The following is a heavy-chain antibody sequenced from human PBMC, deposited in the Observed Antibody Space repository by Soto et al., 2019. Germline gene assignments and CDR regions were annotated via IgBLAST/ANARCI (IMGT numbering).Heavy chain of an antibody. Sequence: SETLSLTCTVSGGSISSYYWSWIRRPPGKGLEWIGYIYYSGSTNYNPSLKSRVTISVDTSKNQFSLKLSSVTAADTAVYYCARGGGYDYVWGSYRPNWFDPWGQGTLVTVSS. CDR1: GGSISSYY. CDR2: IYYSGST. J-gene: IGHJ5*02. CDR3: ARGGGYDYVWGSYRPNWFDP. D-gene: IGHD3-16*02. V-gene: IGHV4-59*01.